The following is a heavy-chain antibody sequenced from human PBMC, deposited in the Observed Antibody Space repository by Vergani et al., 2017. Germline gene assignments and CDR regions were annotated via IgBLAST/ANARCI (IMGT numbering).Heavy chain of an antibody. CDR1: CGSISSGDYY. D-gene: IGHD6-13*01. V-gene: IGHV4-30-4*08. Sequence: QVQLQESGPGLVKPSQTLSLTCTVSCGSISSGDYYWSWIRQPPGKGLEWIGYIYYSGSTYYNPSLKSRVTISVDTSKNQFSLKLSSVTAADTAVYYCARDPRYRSSWSVGMDVWGQGTTVTVSS. CDR3: ARDPRYRSSWSVGMDV. CDR2: IYYSGST. J-gene: IGHJ6*02.